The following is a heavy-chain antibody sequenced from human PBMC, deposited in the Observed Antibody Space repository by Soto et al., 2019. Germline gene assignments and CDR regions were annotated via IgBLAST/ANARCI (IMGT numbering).Heavy chain of an antibody. CDR3: ARRAETNGWNGFGADKYYFDF. CDR2: MNPNTGNS. V-gene: IGHV1-8*01. Sequence: ASVKVSCKASGYTFASYDIYWVRQATGQGLEWMGWMNPNTGNSGYAQKFQGRVTMTSDTSISTAHMELSSLRSEDTAVYYCARRAETNGWNGFGADKYYFDFWGQGTLVTVSS. D-gene: IGHD1-1*01. J-gene: IGHJ4*02. CDR1: GYTFASYD.